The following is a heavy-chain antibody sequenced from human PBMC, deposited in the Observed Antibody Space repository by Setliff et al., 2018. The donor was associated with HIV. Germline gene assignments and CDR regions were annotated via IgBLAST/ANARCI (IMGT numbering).Heavy chain of an antibody. D-gene: IGHD6-19*01. J-gene: IGHJ5*02. V-gene: IGHV5-51*01. CDR3: VRDQISDVQVAGTWGT. CDR1: GYKFTSYW. CDR2: INPSTSEV. Sequence: GESLKISCKDSGYKFTSYWVGWVRQMPGRGLEWMGFINPSTSEVRYRPSLQGQVTMSVDKSISTAFLQWSSLAASDTAMYYCVRDQISDVQVAGTWGTWGQGTLVTVSS.